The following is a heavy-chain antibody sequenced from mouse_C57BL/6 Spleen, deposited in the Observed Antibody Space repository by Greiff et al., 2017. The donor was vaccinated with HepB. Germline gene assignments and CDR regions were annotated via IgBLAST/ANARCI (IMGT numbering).Heavy chain of an antibody. V-gene: IGHV1-42*01. D-gene: IGHD4-1*01. CDR3: ARSAGGLGLYYYAMDY. CDR2: INPSTGGT. CDR1: GYSFTGYY. J-gene: IGHJ4*01. Sequence: VQLQQSGPELVKPGASVKISCKASGYSFTGYYMNWVKQSPEKSLEWIGEINPSTGGTTYNQKFKAKATLTVDKSSSTAYMQLKSLTSEDSAVYYCARSAGGLGLYYYAMDYWGQGTSVTVSS.